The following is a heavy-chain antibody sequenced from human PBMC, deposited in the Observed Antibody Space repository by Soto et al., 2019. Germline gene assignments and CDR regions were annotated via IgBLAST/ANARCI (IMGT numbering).Heavy chain of an antibody. CDR2: ISGSGGST. Sequence: EVQLLESGGGLVQPGGSLRLSCAASGFTFSNYAISWVRQAPGKGLEWVSIISGSGGSTYYADSVKGRFIISRDNSKNTLYLQMKSLRAEDTAVYYCASRSSGWYFGYWGQGTLVTVSS. D-gene: IGHD6-19*01. V-gene: IGHV3-23*01. CDR1: GFTFSNYA. J-gene: IGHJ4*02. CDR3: ASRSSGWYFGY.